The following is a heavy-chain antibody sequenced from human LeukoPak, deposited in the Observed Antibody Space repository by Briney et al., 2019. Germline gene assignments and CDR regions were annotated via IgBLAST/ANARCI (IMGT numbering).Heavy chain of an antibody. CDR3: ATGTTSPFGP. V-gene: IGHV4-59*01. J-gene: IGHJ5*02. CDR1: GDSISIYY. Sequence: SETLSLTCIVSGDSISIYYWSWIRQPPAKGLEWIGYIHYTGSTNYNPFLKSRVTMSLDTTKNQFSLNLTSVTAADTAVYYCATGTTSPFGPWGQGILVTVSS. D-gene: IGHD2/OR15-2a*01. CDR2: IHYTGST.